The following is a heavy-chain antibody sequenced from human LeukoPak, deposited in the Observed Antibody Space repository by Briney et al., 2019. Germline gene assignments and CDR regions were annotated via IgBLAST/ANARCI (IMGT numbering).Heavy chain of an antibody. V-gene: IGHV4-61*02. CDR3: ARTGGGGYYDTRPDY. J-gene: IGHJ4*02. CDR1: GGSISSGSYY. D-gene: IGHD3-22*01. CDR2: IYTSGST. Sequence: SETLSLTCTVSGGSISSGSYYWSWIRQPAGKGLEWIGRIYTSGSTNYNPSLKSRVTISVDTSKNQFSLKLSSVTAADTAVYYCARTGGGGYYDTRPDYWGQGALVTVSS.